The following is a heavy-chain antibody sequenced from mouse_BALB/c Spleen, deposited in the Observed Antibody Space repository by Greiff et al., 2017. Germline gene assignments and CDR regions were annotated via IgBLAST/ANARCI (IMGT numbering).Heavy chain of an antibody. CDR3: ARDYGSSSWFAY. J-gene: IGHJ3*01. Sequence: QVQLQQSGAELARPGASVKLSCKASGYTFTSYWMQWVKQRPGQGLEWIGAIYPGDGDTRYTQKFKGKATLTADKSSSTAYMHLSSLASEDSAVYYCARDYGSSSWFAYWGQGTLVTVSA. CDR1: GYTFTSYW. CDR2: IYPGDGDT. V-gene: IGHV1-87*01. D-gene: IGHD1-1*01.